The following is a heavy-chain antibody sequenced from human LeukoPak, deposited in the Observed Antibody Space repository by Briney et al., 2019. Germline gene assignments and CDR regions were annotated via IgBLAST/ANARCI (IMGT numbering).Heavy chain of an antibody. CDR2: INPSGGST. CDR3: ARDGNYGSGTDFFDY. Sequence: ASVKVSCKASGYSSTSYHMHWVRQAPGQGLEWMGIINPSGGSTSYAQKFQGRVTMTRDTSTSTVYMELGSLRSEDTAVYYCARDGNYGSGTDFFDYWGQGTLVTVSS. V-gene: IGHV1-46*01. J-gene: IGHJ4*02. D-gene: IGHD3-10*01. CDR1: GYSSTSYH.